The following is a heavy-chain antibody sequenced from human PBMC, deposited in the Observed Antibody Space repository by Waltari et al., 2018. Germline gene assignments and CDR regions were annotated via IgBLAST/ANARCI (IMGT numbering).Heavy chain of an antibody. CDR3: ARGDWFYP. CDR1: GYTFTEYG. V-gene: IGHV7-4-1*02. CDR2: INTNTANP. Sequence: QVQLVQSGSELMKPGASVKVSCTASGYTFTEYGLNWVRQAPGQGLEWLGWINTNTANPTYAQGFTGRFVFSLDTSVTTAYLQISSLKAEDTGVYFCARGDWFYPWGQGTMVIVSS. J-gene: IGHJ5*02.